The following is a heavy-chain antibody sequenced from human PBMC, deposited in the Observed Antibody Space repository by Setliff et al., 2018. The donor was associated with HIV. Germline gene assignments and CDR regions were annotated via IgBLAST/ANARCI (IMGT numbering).Heavy chain of an antibody. CDR3: ARSIVPVASGYYYFEY. CDR2: IDASANT. V-gene: IGHV4-38-2*02. Sequence: PSETLSLTCTVSGSSISSNYYWAWIRQAPGKGLEWIGCIDASANTYYKPSLKSRVTISVDTSKNQFSLRLSSVAAGDTAVYYCARSIVPVASGYYYFEYWGQGTLVTVSS. J-gene: IGHJ4*02. CDR1: GSSISSNYY. D-gene: IGHD3-3*01.